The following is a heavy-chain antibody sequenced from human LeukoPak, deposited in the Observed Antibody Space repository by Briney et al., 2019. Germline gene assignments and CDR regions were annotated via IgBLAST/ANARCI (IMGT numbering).Heavy chain of an antibody. D-gene: IGHD3-22*01. Sequence: GGSLRLSCTASGFTFGDYVMSWVRQAPGKGLEWVGFIRSEAYGGTTKNAASVKGRFTISRDDSRSIAYLQMNSLETEDTAVYYCTRRYNYDSSGYYYVRDAFDIWGQGTMVTVSS. CDR3: TRRYNYDSSGYYYVRDAFDI. CDR1: GFTFGDYV. V-gene: IGHV3-49*04. J-gene: IGHJ3*02. CDR2: IRSEAYGGTT.